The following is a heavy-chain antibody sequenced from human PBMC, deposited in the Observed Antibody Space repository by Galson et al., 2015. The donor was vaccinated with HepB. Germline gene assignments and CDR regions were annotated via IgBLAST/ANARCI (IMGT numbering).Heavy chain of an antibody. Sequence: SLRLSCAASGFTFGDYAMYWVRQPPGKGLEWVSGINWNSGSIGYGNSVKGRFTISRDNAKNSLFLQMDSLSTEDTALYYCTRGAIALGVFDIWGQGTMVTVSP. D-gene: IGHD2-8*01. CDR2: INWNSGSI. CDR1: GFTFGDYA. V-gene: IGHV3-9*01. J-gene: IGHJ3*02. CDR3: TRGAIALGVFDI.